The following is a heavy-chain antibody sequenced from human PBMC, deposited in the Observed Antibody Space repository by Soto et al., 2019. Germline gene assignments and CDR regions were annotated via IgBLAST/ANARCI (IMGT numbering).Heavy chain of an antibody. V-gene: IGHV1-18*01. CDR1: GYIFTSYA. CDR2: ISAYNGNT. CDR3: ARDDYSNYFKY. D-gene: IGHD2-2*01. J-gene: IGHJ4*02. Sequence: QVQLGQSGAEVKKPGASVKVSCKASGYIFTSYAISWLRQAPGQGLEWMGWISAYNGNTNYAQKFQDRVTMTTDPSTNTAYMELRSLRSDDTAVYYCARDDYSNYFKYWGQGTLVTVSS.